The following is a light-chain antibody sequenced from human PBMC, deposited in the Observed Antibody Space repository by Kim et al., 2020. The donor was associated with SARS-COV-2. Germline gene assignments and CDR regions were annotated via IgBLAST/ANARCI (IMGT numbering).Light chain of an antibody. V-gene: IGLV3-1*01. CDR3: QAWDRSTGV. Sequence: SYELTQPPSVSVSPGQTATITCSGDKLGDKYACWYQQKPGQSPLLVIYEDNKRPSGIPERFSGPNSGNTATLTISGTQAMDEADYYCQAWDRSTGVFGNG. CDR1: KLGDKY. J-gene: IGLJ1*01. CDR2: EDN.